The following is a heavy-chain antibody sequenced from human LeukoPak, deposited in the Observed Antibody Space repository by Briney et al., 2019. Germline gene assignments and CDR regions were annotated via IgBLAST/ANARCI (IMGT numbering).Heavy chain of an antibody. CDR1: GITFIKYS. V-gene: IGHV3-23*01. Sequence: GGSLRLSCAASGITFIKYSMTWVRQAPGKGLEWVSAIVGSGGATYYADSVKGRFTISRDNSKNTLSLQLNSLRAEDTAVYYCAKDDDGDYVNYFDYWGQGTLVTVSS. CDR2: IVGSGGAT. J-gene: IGHJ4*02. CDR3: AKDDDGDYVNYFDY. D-gene: IGHD4-17*01.